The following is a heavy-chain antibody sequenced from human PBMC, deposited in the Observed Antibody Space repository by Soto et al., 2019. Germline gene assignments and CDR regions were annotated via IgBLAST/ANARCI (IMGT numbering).Heavy chain of an antibody. CDR3: ARAYCSGDTCYDS. D-gene: IGHD2-15*01. CDR1: GYTFSSNG. CDR2: ISPYNGET. Sequence: ASVKVSCKASGYTFSSNGITWVRQAPGQGLEWMGWISPYNGETSYAQTLHDRLTMTTDTSTSTAYMELRSLKFDDTAVYYCARAYCSGDTCYDSWGHGTLVTVSS. J-gene: IGHJ5*01. V-gene: IGHV1-18*01.